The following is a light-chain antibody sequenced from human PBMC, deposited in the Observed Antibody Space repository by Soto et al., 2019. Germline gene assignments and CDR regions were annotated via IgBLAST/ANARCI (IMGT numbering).Light chain of an antibody. CDR3: CSYAGSDTWV. Sequence: QSALTQPRSVSGSPGQSVTISCTGTSSDVGGYNYVSWYQQHPGKAPKLMIYDVSKRPSRVPDRFAGSKSGNTASLTISGRQAEDEADYYSCSYAGSDTWVVGGGTKLAVL. V-gene: IGLV2-11*01. J-gene: IGLJ3*02. CDR2: DVS. CDR1: SSDVGGYNY.